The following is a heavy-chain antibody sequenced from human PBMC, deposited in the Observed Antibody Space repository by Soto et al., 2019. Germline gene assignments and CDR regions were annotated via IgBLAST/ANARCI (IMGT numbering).Heavy chain of an antibody. Sequence: GGSLRLSCVACGFTFSRYWLTWVRQAPGKGLEWVANIKEDGSEIYYVGSVKGRFTTFRDNAKNSLYLQMNSLRAEDTAVYYCARVVSGRDYGDSIDCWGRGTLVTVSS. CDR3: ARVVSGRDYGDSIDC. V-gene: IGHV3-7*03. J-gene: IGHJ4*02. CDR2: IKEDGSEI. D-gene: IGHD4-17*01. CDR1: GFTFSRYW.